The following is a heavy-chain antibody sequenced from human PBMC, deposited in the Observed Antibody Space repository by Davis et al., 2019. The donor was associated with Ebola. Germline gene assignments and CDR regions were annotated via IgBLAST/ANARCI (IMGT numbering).Heavy chain of an antibody. J-gene: IGHJ4*02. CDR2: INAGNGNT. D-gene: IGHD2/OR15-2a*01. CDR1: GYTFTSYA. V-gene: IGHV1-3*01. Sequence: AASVKVSCKASGYTFTSYAMHWVRQAPGQRLEWMGWINAGNGNTKYSQKFQGRVTITRDTSASTAYMELSSLRSEDTAVYYCARDFWENIPFDYWGQGTLVTVSS. CDR3: ARDFWENIPFDY.